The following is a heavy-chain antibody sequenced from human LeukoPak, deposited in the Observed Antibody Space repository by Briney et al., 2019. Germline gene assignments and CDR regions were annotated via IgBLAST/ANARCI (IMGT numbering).Heavy chain of an antibody. D-gene: IGHD3-16*01. V-gene: IGHV3-66*01. CDR1: GITFGSSY. Sequence: GGSLRLSCAVSGITFGSSYMSWVRQAPGKGLEWVSIIYSGGATYFADSVKGRFTMSRDNSKNTVYLQMNSLRAEDTAVYYCARDRSRHQGWGDYWGQGTLVTVSS. J-gene: IGHJ4*02. CDR3: ARDRSRHQGWGDY. CDR2: IYSGGAT.